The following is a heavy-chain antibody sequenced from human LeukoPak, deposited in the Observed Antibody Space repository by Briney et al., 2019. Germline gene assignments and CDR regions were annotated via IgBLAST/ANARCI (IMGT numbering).Heavy chain of an antibody. CDR1: GGSISSGGYY. CDR2: IYNSGRT. J-gene: IGHJ6*02. D-gene: IGHD2-15*01. CDR3: ARGTTPLYGMDV. V-gene: IGHV4-61*08. Sequence: SETLSLTCTVSGGSISSGGYYWSWIRQPPGKGLEWIVYIYNSGRTNYNPSLKSRVTISVDTPKNQFSLKLSSVTAADTAVYYCARGTTPLYGMDVWGQGTTVTVSS.